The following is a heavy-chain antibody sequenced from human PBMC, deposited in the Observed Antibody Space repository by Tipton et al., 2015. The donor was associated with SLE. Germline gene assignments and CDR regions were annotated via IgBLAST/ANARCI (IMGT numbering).Heavy chain of an antibody. Sequence: TLSLTCTISGGSISSYYWTWIRQSPGKGLEWIGYVYVSGSTNYNPSLKSRVTISVDTSKNQFSLKLTSVTAADTAVYYCARYYYYNYYMDVWGKGTTVTVSS. CDR1: GGSISSYY. CDR2: VYVSGST. V-gene: IGHV4-59*08. CDR3: ARYYYYNYYMDV. J-gene: IGHJ6*03.